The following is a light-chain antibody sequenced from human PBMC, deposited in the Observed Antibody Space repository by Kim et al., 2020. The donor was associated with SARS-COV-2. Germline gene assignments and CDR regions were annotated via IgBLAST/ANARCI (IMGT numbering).Light chain of an antibody. J-gene: IGKJ1*01. CDR2: GAS. Sequence: SPGERATLSCRASQSVSSSYLAWYQQKPGQAPRLLIYGASSRATGIPDRFSGSGSGTDFTLTISRLEPEDFAVCYCQQYGSSPRTFGQGTKVDIK. V-gene: IGKV3-20*01. CDR3: QQYGSSPRT. CDR1: QSVSSSY.